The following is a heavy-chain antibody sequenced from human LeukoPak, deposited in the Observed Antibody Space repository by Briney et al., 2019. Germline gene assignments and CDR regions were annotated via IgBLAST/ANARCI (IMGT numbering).Heavy chain of an antibody. V-gene: IGHV4-34*01. Sequence: SETLSLTCAVYGGSFSGYYWSWIRQPPGKGLEWIGEINHSGSTNYNPSLKSRVTISVDTSKNQFSLRLSSVTAADTAVYYCARGPNYGGNSKDFDYWGQGTLVTVSS. CDR1: GGSFSGYY. D-gene: IGHD4-23*01. CDR2: INHSGST. J-gene: IGHJ4*02. CDR3: ARGPNYGGNSKDFDY.